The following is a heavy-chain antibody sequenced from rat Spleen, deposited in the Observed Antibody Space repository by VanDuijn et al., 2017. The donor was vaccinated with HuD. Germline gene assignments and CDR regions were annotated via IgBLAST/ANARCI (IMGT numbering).Heavy chain of an antibody. CDR2: SSYEGIRT. D-gene: IGHD1-10*01. J-gene: IGHJ3*01. V-gene: IGHV5-22*01. CDR1: GLXXXDYX. CDR3: TSRGSNYRNWLAN. Sequence: EVQLVESGGGLVQPGXXMKLSCXXXGLXXXDYXXAWXXQAPKKGLEGGASSSYEGIRTYYGDTVKGRFTISRDNAKNTGNLQMNNLRSEDTAIYYCTSRGSNYRNWLANWGQGTLVTVSS.